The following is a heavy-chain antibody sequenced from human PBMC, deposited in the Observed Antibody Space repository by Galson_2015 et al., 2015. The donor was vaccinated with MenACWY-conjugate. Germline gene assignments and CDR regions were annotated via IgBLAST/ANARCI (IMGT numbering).Heavy chain of an antibody. D-gene: IGHD2-2*01. CDR2: IRSTAYGGAP. CDR1: GFTFGDYL. V-gene: IGHV3-49*03. CDR3: ARGDHRYCSRTNCPFDN. J-gene: IGHJ4*02. Sequence: SLRLSCAASGFTFGDYLMSWFRQAPGKGLEWVSFIRSTAYGGAPEYAESVKGRFTISRDDSQSIAYLQMNSLKTEDTAVYYCARGDHRYCSRTNCPFDNWGRGTLVTVSS.